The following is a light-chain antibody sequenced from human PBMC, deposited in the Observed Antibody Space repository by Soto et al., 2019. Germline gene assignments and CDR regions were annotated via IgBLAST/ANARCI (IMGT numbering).Light chain of an antibody. CDR3: QQYHTWPVT. J-gene: IGKJ4*01. CDR1: QSVSSY. V-gene: IGKV3D-15*01. CDR2: DVS. Sequence: VVLTHSPVSLSFSPGERATLSVRASQSVSSYLAWYQQKPGQAPRLLIYDVSNRATGIPARFSGSGSGTEFTLTINSLQSEDSAVYYCQQYHTWPVTFGGGTKVDI.